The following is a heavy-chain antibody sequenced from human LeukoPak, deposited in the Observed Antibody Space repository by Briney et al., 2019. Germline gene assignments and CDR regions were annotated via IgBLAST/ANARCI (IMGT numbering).Heavy chain of an antibody. Sequence: ASVKVSCKASGYTFTGYCMHWVRQAPGEGLEWMGWINPNSGGTNYAQKLQGRVTMTRDTSISTAYMELSRLRSDDTAVYYCASDRLWFGELLSVLGYYGMDVWGQGTTVTVSS. J-gene: IGHJ6*01. D-gene: IGHD3-10*01. CDR2: INPNSGGT. CDR3: ASDRLWFGELLSVLGYYGMDV. V-gene: IGHV1-2*02. CDR1: GYTFTGYC.